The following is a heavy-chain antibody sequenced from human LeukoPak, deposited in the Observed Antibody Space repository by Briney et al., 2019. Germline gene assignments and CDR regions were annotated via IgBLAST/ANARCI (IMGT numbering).Heavy chain of an antibody. CDR1: GGSISRGGYS. D-gene: IGHD3-10*01. CDR3: ARGRDEGRGIAMVRGVRAPSYNWFDP. V-gene: IGHV4-30-4*07. Sequence: SETLSLTCAVSGGSISRGGYSWSWIRQPPGKGLEWIGYFYYSGSTYYNPSLKSRVTISVDTSKNQLSLKLSSVTAADTAVYYCARGRDEGRGIAMVRGVRAPSYNWFDPWGHGTQVTVPS. J-gene: IGHJ5*02. CDR2: FYYSGST.